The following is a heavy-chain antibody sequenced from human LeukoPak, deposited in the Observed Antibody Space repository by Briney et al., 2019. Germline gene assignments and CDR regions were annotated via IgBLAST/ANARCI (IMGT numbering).Heavy chain of an antibody. V-gene: IGHV3-30*02. CDR2: IRYDGSNK. CDR3: AKVRGDISGYYSWKDAFDI. Sequence: GGPLRLSCAASGFTFSSYGMHWVRQAPGKGLEWVAFIRYDGSNKYYADSVKGRFTISRDNSKNTLYLQMNSLRAEDTAVYYCAKVRGDISGYYSWKDAFDIWGQGTMVTVSS. D-gene: IGHD3-22*01. CDR1: GFTFSSYG. J-gene: IGHJ3*02.